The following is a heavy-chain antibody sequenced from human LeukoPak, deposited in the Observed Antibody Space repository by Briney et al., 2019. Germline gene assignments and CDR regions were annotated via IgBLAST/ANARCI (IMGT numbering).Heavy chain of an antibody. D-gene: IGHD3-9*01. CDR1: GFIFRNYA. Sequence: GGSLRLSCAASGFIFRNYAMSWVRQAPGRGLEWVSAVTGSGDTTYYADSVKGRFTISRDNSKNTLYVEMNTLRAEDTAVYYCAKWGDYDILTGYYVSDFWGQGTLVTVSS. CDR2: VTGSGDTT. V-gene: IGHV3-23*01. J-gene: IGHJ4*02. CDR3: AKWGDYDILTGYYVSDF.